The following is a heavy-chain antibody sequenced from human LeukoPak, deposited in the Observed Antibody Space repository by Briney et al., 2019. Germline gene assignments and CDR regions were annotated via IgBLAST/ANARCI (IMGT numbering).Heavy chain of an antibody. D-gene: IGHD6-19*01. Sequence: GGSLRLSCAASGFTVSSNYMSWVRQAPGKGLEWVSVIYSGGSTYYADSVKGRFTISRDNSKNTLYLQMNSLRAEDTAVYYCASEVWSSGWYLSQGKDYWGQGTLVTVSS. CDR2: IYSGGST. CDR1: GFTVSSNY. CDR3: ASEVWSSGWYLSQGKDY. J-gene: IGHJ4*02. V-gene: IGHV3-66*01.